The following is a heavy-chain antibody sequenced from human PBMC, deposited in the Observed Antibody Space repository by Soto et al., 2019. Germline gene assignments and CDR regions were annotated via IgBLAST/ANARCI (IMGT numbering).Heavy chain of an antibody. J-gene: IGHJ4*02. CDR2: ISSGSDTI. D-gene: IGHD1-26*01. CDR1: GFTFSDYG. CDR3: ARVSTTWEDDY. Sequence: EVQLVESGGGLVQPRGSLRLSCAASGFTFSDYGVNWVRQAPGKGLEWISYISSGSDTIYYADSVKGRFTISRDNAKKSLFLQMTSLRDEDTAVYYCARVSTTWEDDYWGQGTLVTVSS. V-gene: IGHV3-48*02.